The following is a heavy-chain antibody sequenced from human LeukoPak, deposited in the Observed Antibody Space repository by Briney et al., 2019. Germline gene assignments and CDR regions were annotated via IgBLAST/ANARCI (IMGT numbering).Heavy chain of an antibody. V-gene: IGHV3-21*01. CDR1: GFTFSSYS. D-gene: IGHD3-3*01. Sequence: PGGSLRLSCAASGFTFSSYSMNWVRQAPGKGLEWVSSISSSSSYRYYADSLKGRFTISRDNAKNLLYLQMNSLRAEDTAVYYCARDRPGEWLVDAFDIWGQGTVVTVSS. J-gene: IGHJ3*02. CDR2: ISSSSSYR. CDR3: ARDRPGEWLVDAFDI.